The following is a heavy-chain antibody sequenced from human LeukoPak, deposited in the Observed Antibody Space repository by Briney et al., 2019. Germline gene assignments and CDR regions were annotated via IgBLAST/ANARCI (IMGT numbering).Heavy chain of an antibody. CDR2: INPNSGGT. D-gene: IGHD2-2*02. CDR1: GYTFTGYY. CDR3: ARDRRAAINWFDP. J-gene: IGHJ5*02. V-gene: IGHV1-2*02. Sequence: APVKVSCKASGYTFTGYYMHWVRQAPGQGLEWMGWINPNSGGTNYAQKFQGRVTMTRDTSISTAYMELSRLRSDDTAVYYCARDRRAAINWFDPWGQGTLVTVSS.